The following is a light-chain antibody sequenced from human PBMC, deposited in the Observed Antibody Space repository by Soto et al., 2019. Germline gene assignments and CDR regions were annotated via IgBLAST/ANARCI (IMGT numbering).Light chain of an antibody. J-gene: IGKJ1*01. CDR2: GAF. CDR1: QSITEK. Sequence: IVMTQSPDTLSVSPGERATLSCRASQSITEKVVWCQQKSGQAPRLLIFGAFTRAAGVPARFSGSGSGTEFTLTISSLQSEDSAVYFCQQYSNWPKTFGQGTKVEIK. CDR3: QQYSNWPKT. V-gene: IGKV3-15*01.